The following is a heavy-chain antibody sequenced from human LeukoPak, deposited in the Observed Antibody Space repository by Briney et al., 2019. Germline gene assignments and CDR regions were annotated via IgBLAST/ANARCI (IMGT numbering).Heavy chain of an antibody. CDR2: ISSSSSYI. CDR1: GFTFSNYN. D-gene: IGHD3-22*01. CDR3: AREYYDSSGYSLLYYFDY. J-gene: IGHJ4*02. Sequence: GGSLRLSCAASGFTFSNYNMNWVRQAPGKGLEWVSSISSSSSYIYFADSLKGRFTISRDNAKNSLYHQMNSLRAEDTAVYYCAREYYDSSGYSLLYYFDYWGQGTLVTVSS. V-gene: IGHV3-21*01.